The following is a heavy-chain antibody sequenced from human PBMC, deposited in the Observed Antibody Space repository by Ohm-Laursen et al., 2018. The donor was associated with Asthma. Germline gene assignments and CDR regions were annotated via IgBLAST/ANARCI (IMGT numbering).Heavy chain of an antibody. CDR3: ARRYSADI. V-gene: IGHV3-21*01. Sequence: SLRLSCAASGYTFSRYSIHWVRQIPGKGLEWVASISTASSFIYYADSVRGRFTTSRDNAKNTVYLQMNSLRAEDTAVYYCARRYSADIWGQGTMVTVSS. CDR1: GYTFSRYS. J-gene: IGHJ3*02. D-gene: IGHD2-15*01. CDR2: ISTASSFI.